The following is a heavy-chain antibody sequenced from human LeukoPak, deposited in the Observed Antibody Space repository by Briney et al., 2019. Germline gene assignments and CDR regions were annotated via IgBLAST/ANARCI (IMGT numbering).Heavy chain of an antibody. J-gene: IGHJ4*02. V-gene: IGHV3-74*01. CDR3: ARDNNYYSSGYYLRTVLGY. CDR1: GFTFSDTW. D-gene: IGHD3-22*01. Sequence: GGSLRLSCAASGFTFSDTWMHWVRQAPGKGLVWVSRIRSDGSDTRYAESVKGRFTISRDNAKNTLYLQMNSLRAEDTAVYYCARDNNYYSSGYYLRTVLGYWGQGTLVTVSS. CDR2: IRSDGSDT.